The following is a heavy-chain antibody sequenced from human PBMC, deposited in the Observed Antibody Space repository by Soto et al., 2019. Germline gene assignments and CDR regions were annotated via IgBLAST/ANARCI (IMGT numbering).Heavy chain of an antibody. CDR2: IYPGDSDA. J-gene: IGHJ4*02. D-gene: IGHD5-12*01. V-gene: IGHV5-51*01. Sequence: PGQSLKISCKGSGYSFVSYWIGWVRQMPGKGLEWMRIIYPGDSDAKYSPSFQGQITISAERSVTAVYLQWSSLKASDTAIYYCARTDGYEIDYWGQGTLVTVS. CDR3: ARTDGYEIDY. CDR1: GYSFVSYW.